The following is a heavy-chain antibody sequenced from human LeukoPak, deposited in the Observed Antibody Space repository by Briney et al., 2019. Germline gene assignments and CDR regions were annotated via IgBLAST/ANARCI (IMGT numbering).Heavy chain of an antibody. J-gene: IGHJ4*02. CDR3: ARGPRRIAVAGTFDY. Sequence: PSETLSLTCAVYGGSFSGYYWSWIRQPPGKGLEWIGEINHSGCTNYNPSLKSRVTISVDTSKNQFSLKLSSVTAADTAVYYCARGPRRIAVAGTFDYWGQGTLVTVSS. CDR1: GGSFSGYY. CDR2: INHSGCT. D-gene: IGHD6-19*01. V-gene: IGHV4-34*01.